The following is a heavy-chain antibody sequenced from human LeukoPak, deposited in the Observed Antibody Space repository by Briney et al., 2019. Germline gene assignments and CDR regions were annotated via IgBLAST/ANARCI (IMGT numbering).Heavy chain of an antibody. D-gene: IGHD2-15*01. Sequence: SETLSLTCIVSGGSISSYYWSWIRQPPGKGLEWIGYIYYSGSTNYNPSLKSLVTISVDTSKNQFSLKLSSVTAADTAVYYCARGPWFGGSPNWYFDLWGRGTLVTVSS. CDR1: GGSISSYY. CDR3: ARGPWFGGSPNWYFDL. CDR2: IYYSGST. J-gene: IGHJ2*01. V-gene: IGHV4-59*01.